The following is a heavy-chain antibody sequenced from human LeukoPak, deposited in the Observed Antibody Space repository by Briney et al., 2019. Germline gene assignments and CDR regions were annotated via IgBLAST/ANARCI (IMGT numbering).Heavy chain of an antibody. CDR1: GGSISSSDW. Sequence: SETLSLTCAVSGGSISSSDWWSWVRQPPGRGLEWIGKISRSGSTNYNPSLKSRVTMSVDKSQNQFSLKLTSVTAADTAVYYCARDHILRTFPLDSWGQGTLVTVSS. D-gene: IGHD3-9*01. V-gene: IGHV4-4*02. CDR2: ISRSGST. J-gene: IGHJ4*02. CDR3: ARDHILRTFPLDS.